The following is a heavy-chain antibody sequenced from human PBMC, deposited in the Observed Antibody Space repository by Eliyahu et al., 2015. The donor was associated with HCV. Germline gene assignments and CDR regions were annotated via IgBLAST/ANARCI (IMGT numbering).Heavy chain of an antibody. D-gene: IGHD4-17*01. Sequence: EVQLVESGGGLVQPGGSLRLSCAASRFTFSTYTMNWVRXAPGKGLEWVSYISGSGTTIYYADSVKGRFTISRDNAKNSLYLQMNSLRDEDTAVYYCATTMTTYAYFQYWGQGTLVTVSS. V-gene: IGHV3-48*02. J-gene: IGHJ1*01. CDR3: ATTMTTYAYFQY. CDR1: RFTFSTYT. CDR2: ISGSGTTI.